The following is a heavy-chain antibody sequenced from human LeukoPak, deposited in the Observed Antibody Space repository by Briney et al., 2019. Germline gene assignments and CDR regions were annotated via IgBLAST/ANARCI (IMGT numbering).Heavy chain of an antibody. V-gene: IGHV3-23*01. Sequence: GGSLRLSCAASGFTFSSYAMSWVRQAPGKRLEWVSAISGSGGSTYYADSVKGRFTISRDNSKNTLYLQMNSLRAEDTAVYYCAKDKSGSYDFDYWGQGTLITVSS. J-gene: IGHJ4*02. D-gene: IGHD1-26*01. CDR2: ISGSGGST. CDR1: GFTFSSYA. CDR3: AKDKSGSYDFDY.